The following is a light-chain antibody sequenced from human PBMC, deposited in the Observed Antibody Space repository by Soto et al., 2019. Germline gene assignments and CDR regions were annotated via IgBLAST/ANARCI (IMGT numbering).Light chain of an antibody. V-gene: IGKV3-11*01. J-gene: IGKJ1*01. Sequence: TQSPATLSLSPGERATLSCRASQSVSSYLAWYQQKPGQAPRLLIYDASNRATGIPARFSGSGSGTDFTLTISSLEPEDSAVYYCQQRSNWPPLWTFGQGTKV. CDR2: DAS. CDR1: QSVSSY. CDR3: QQRSNWPPLWT.